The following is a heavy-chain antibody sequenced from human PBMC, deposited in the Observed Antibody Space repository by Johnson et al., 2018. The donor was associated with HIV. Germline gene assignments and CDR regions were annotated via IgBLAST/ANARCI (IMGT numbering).Heavy chain of an antibody. CDR1: GFTFSSYA. CDR3: AKERARGRYYALDALDT. CDR2: ISYDGSNK. J-gene: IGHJ3*02. Sequence: QVQLVESGGGVVQPGRSLRLSCAASGFTFSSYAMHWVRQAPGKGLEWVAVISYDGSNKYYADSVKGRFTISRDNSKNTLYLQMNSLRAEDTAVYYCAKERARGRYYALDALDTLAQGAMVTVSS. V-gene: IGHV3-30-3*01. D-gene: IGHD1-26*01.